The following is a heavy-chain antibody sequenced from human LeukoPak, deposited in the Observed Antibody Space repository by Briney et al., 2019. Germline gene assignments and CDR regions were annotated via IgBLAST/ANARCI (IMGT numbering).Heavy chain of an antibody. D-gene: IGHD3-9*01. CDR2: VDYSGNT. V-gene: IGHV4-39*07. Sequence: PSETLSLTRTVSGGSISSSSYYWGWIRQPPGKGLEWIGSVDYSGNTYYRPSLKSRLTISLDTSKNQFSLKLTSVTAADTAMYYCVRDKEHFDVDYWGQGTLVTVSS. CDR1: GGSISSSSYY. CDR3: VRDKEHFDVDY. J-gene: IGHJ4*02.